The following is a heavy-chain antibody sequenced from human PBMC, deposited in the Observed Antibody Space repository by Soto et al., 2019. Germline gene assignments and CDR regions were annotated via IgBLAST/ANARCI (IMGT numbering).Heavy chain of an antibody. V-gene: IGHV3-23*01. J-gene: IGHJ6*02. CDR1: GFTFSSYA. CDR2: ISGSGGST. Sequence: GGSLRLSCAASGFTFSSYAMSWVRQAPGKGLEWVSAISGSGGSTYYADSVKGRFTISRDNSKNTLYLQMNSLRAEDTAVYYCAKDSVGYDFWSGYYSYYYYYGMDVWGQGTTVTVSS. CDR3: AKDSVGYDFWSGYYSYYYYYGMDV. D-gene: IGHD3-3*01.